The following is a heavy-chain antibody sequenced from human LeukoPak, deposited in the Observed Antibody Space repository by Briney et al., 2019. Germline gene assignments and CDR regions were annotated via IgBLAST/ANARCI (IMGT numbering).Heavy chain of an antibody. V-gene: IGHV3-30*04. J-gene: IGHJ4*02. Sequence: GRSLRLSCAASGFTFSSYAMHWVRQAPGKGLEWVAVISYDGSNKYYADSVKGRFTISRDNSKNTLYLQMNSLRAEDTAVYYCARIGYCSGGSCLHQTNYWGQGTLVTVSS. CDR2: ISYDGSNK. D-gene: IGHD2-15*01. CDR1: GFTFSSYA. CDR3: ARIGYCSGGSCLHQTNY.